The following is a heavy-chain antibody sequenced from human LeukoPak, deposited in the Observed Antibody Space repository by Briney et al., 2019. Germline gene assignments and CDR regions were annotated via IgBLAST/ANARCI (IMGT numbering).Heavy chain of an antibody. Sequence: ASVKVSCKASGYTFTSYAMHWVRQAPGQRLEWMGWINAGNGNTKYSQKFQGRVAMTMDTSIRTAYMELSSLRSEDTAVYYCARTPPNWGADYWGQGTLVTVSS. V-gene: IGHV1-3*01. J-gene: IGHJ4*02. CDR1: GYTFTSYA. D-gene: IGHD7-27*01. CDR2: INAGNGNT. CDR3: ARTPPNWGADY.